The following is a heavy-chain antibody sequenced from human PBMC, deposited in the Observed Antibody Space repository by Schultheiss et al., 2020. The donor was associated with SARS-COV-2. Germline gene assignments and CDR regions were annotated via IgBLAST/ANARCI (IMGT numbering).Heavy chain of an antibody. CDR3: ATSGYDALFDY. CDR1: GGSISSYY. J-gene: IGHJ4*02. Sequence: SETLSLTCTVSGGSISSYYWSWIRQPPGKGLEWIGYIYYSGSTNYNPSLKSRVTISVDTSKNQFSLKLSSVTAADTAVYYCATSGYDALFDYWGQGTLVTVSS. D-gene: IGHD5-12*01. V-gene: IGHV4-59*01. CDR2: IYYSGST.